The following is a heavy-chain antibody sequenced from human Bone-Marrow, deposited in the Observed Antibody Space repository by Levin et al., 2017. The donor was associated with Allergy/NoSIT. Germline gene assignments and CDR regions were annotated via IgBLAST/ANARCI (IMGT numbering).Heavy chain of an antibody. CDR3: ARDLVGPSTVVTRKPHNYPNQRYDY. D-gene: IGHD4-23*01. J-gene: IGHJ4*02. CDR2: IYYSGST. Sequence: PSETLSLTCTVSGGSISSSSYYWGWIRQPPGTGLEWIGSIYYSGSTYYNPSLKSRVTISVDTSKNQFSLKLSSVTAADTAVYYCARDLVGPSTVVTRKPHNYPNQRYDYWGQGTLVTVSS. V-gene: IGHV4-39*07. CDR1: GGSISSSSYY.